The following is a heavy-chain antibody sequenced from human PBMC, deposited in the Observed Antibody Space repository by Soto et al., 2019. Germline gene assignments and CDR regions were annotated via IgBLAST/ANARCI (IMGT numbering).Heavy chain of an antibody. CDR1: GYSFTSYW. V-gene: IGHV5-10-1*01. CDR3: ERRFVSSSGYYSNFDY. J-gene: IGHJ4*02. Sequence: HGESLKISCKGSGYSFTSYWISWVRQMPGKGLEWMGRIDPSDSYTNCSPSFQGHVTISADKSISTAYLQWSSLKASDTAMYYCERRFVSSSGYYSNFDYCGQGCLVTVSS. D-gene: IGHD3-22*01. CDR2: IDPSDSYT.